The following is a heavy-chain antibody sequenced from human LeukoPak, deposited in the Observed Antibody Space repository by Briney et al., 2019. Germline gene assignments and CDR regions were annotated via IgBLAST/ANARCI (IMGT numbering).Heavy chain of an antibody. J-gene: IGHJ4*02. CDR2: ISYDGSNK. V-gene: IGHV3-30-3*01. CDR3: ARYGGKGYFDY. CDR1: GFTFSSYA. D-gene: IGHD4-23*01. Sequence: GRSLRLSCAASGFTFSSYAMHWVRQAPGKGLEWVAVISYDGSNKYYADSVKGRFTIPRDNSKNTLYLQMNSLRAEDTAVYYCARYGGKGYFDYWGQGTLVTVSS.